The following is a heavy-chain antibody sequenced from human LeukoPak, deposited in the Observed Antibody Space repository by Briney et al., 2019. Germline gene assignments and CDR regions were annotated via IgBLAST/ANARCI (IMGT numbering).Heavy chain of an antibody. D-gene: IGHD2-15*01. CDR2: ISYDSMIK. J-gene: IGHJ4*02. CDR3: VRDNPRCCGVIPANIDDY. V-gene: IGHV3-48*01. Sequence: GGSLRLSCVASGFSFSRDSMNWVRQAPGKGLEWISYISYDSMIKYYADSVRGRFTISRDSAKDSLYLQMHSLRAEDTAVYYCVRDNPRCCGVIPANIDDYWGQGALVTVSS. CDR1: GFSFSRDS.